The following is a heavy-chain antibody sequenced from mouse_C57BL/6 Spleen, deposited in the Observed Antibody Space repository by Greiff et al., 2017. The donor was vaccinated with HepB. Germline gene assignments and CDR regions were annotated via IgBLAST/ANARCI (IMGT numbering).Heavy chain of an antibody. CDR2: INPNYGTT. CDR1: GYSFTDYN. Sequence: EVQRVESGPELVKPGASVKISCKASGYSFTDYNMNWVKQSNGKSLEWIGVINPNYGTTSYNQKFKGKATLTVDKSSSTAYMQLNSLTSEDSAVYYCAREGGDYDVWYFGGWGTGTTVTVSS. J-gene: IGHJ1*03. CDR3: AREGGDYDVWYFGG. V-gene: IGHV1-39*01. D-gene: IGHD2-4*01.